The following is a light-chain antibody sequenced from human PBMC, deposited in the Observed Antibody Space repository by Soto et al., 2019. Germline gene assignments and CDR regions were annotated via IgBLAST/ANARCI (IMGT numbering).Light chain of an antibody. CDR1: SRDVGGHKD. CDR3: ISYTSSSTLWV. Sequence: QSALTQPASVSGSPGQPITISCTGSSRDVGGHKDVSWYQQHPGKAPKLLIFEVTNRPSGVSNRFSGSKSGNTASLTISGLQAEDEADYYCISYTSSSTLWVFGGGTKLTVL. CDR2: EVT. V-gene: IGLV2-14*01. J-gene: IGLJ3*02.